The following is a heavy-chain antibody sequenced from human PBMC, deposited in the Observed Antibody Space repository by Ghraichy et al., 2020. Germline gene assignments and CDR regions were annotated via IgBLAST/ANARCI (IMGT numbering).Heavy chain of an antibody. CDR2: IRSKANNYAT. Sequence: GGSLRLSCAASGFTFSASAMHWVRQASGTGLEWIGRIRSKANNYATSYAASVKGRFTISRDDSKKTAYLEMDSLTTDDTAFYYCTRPIGASNWFDPWGQGTLVTVSS. CDR3: TRPIGASNWFDP. D-gene: IGHD4/OR15-4a*01. V-gene: IGHV3-73*01. CDR1: GFTFSASA. J-gene: IGHJ5*02.